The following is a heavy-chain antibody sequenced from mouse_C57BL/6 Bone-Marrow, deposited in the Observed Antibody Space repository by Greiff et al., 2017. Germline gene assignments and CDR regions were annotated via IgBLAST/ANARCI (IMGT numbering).Heavy chain of an antibody. CDR1: GYTFTSYG. CDR3: ASTGWFAY. D-gene: IGHD1-1*01. V-gene: IGHV1-81*01. Sequence: QVQLQQSGAELARPGASVKLSCKASGYTFTSYGISWVKQRTGQGLEWIGEIYPRSGNTYYNEQFKGKATLTADKSSSTAYMELRSLTSEDSAVYFCASTGWFAYWGQGTLVTVSA. J-gene: IGHJ3*01. CDR2: IYPRSGNT.